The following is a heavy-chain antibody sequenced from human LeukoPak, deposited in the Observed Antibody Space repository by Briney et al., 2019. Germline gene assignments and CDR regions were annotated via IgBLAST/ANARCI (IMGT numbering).Heavy chain of an antibody. CDR3: AKGDYDFWSGYSCMDV. D-gene: IGHD3-3*01. Sequence: GGSLRLSCAASGFTFSSYAMSWVRQAPGKGLEWVSAISGSGGSTYYADSVRGRFTISRDNSKNTLYLQMNSLRAEDTAVYYCAKGDYDFWSGYSCMDVWGQGTTVTVSS. CDR1: GFTFSSYA. V-gene: IGHV3-23*01. J-gene: IGHJ6*02. CDR2: ISGSGGST.